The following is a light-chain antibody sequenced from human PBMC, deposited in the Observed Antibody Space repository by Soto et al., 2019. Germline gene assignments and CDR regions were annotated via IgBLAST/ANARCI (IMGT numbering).Light chain of an antibody. CDR3: QQSYSRT. Sequence: DIHMTHSPSSLSASVLYIFTISCRSSQSISTYLNWYQKKPGKAPKVLIYAASSLQSGVPSRFSGSGSGTDFTLTISSLQPEDFATYYCQQSYSRTFGQGTKVDIK. V-gene: IGKV1-39*01. CDR1: QSISTY. CDR2: AAS. J-gene: IGKJ1*01.